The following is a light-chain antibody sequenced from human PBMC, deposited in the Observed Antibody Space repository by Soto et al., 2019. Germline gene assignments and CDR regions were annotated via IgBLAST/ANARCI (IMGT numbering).Light chain of an antibody. Sequence: QSVLTQPPSASGSPGQSVTISCTGTSSDVGGYDFVAWHQQHPGKAPRLMIYDVSKRPSGVPDRFSGSKSGYTASLTDSGLQAEDEADYYCSSFVGGNIYVFGTGTKVTVL. V-gene: IGLV2-8*01. J-gene: IGLJ1*01. CDR2: DVS. CDR1: SSDVGGYDF. CDR3: SSFVGGNIYV.